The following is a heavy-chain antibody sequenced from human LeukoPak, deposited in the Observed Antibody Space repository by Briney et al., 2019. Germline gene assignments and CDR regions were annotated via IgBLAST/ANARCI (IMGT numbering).Heavy chain of an antibody. CDR1: GGTFSSYA. CDR3: ARNGGSYYSRYYYGMDV. V-gene: IGHV1-69*13. D-gene: IGHD1-26*01. CDR2: IIPIFGTA. J-gene: IGHJ6*02. Sequence: ASVKVSCKASGGTFSSYAISWVRQAPGQGLEWMGGIIPIFGTANYAQKFQGRVTITADESTSTAYMELSSLRSEDTAVYYCARNGGSYYSRYYYGMDVWGQGTTDTVSS.